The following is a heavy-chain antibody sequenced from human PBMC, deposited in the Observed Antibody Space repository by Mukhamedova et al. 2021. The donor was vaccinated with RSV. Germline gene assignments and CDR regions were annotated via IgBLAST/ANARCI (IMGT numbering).Heavy chain of an antibody. CDR1: G. D-gene: IGHD1-1*01. J-gene: IGHJ6*02. CDR2: ISGIGDST. CDR3: AKGRQLGHPYFYHGLDV. Sequence: GMTWVRQAPGKGLEWVSSISGIGDSTYYGDSVRGRFTISRDNSKDTLYLQLNSLRAEDTAVYYCAKGRQLGHPYFYHGLDVCGQG. V-gene: IGHV3-23*01.